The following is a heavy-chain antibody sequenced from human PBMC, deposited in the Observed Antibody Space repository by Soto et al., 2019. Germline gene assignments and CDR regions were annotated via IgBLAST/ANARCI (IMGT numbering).Heavy chain of an antibody. CDR3: ARGPGSSPYYYYGMDV. Sequence: GGSLRLSCAASGFTVSSNYMSWVRQAPGKGLEWVSVIYSGGSTYYADSVKGRFTISRDNSKNTLYLQMNSLRVEDTAVYYCARGPGSSPYYYYGMDVWGQGTTVTVSS. CDR2: IYSGGST. D-gene: IGHD3-10*01. CDR1: GFTVSSNY. V-gene: IGHV3-53*01. J-gene: IGHJ6*02.